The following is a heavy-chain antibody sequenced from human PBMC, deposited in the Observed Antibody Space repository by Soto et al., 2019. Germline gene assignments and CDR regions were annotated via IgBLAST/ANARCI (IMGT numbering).Heavy chain of an antibody. J-gene: IGHJ3*02. D-gene: IGHD3-22*01. CDR2: IYYSGST. CDR1: GGSISSSSYY. Sequence: SETLSLTCTVSGGSISSSSYYWGWIRQPPGKGLEWIGSIYYSGSTYYNTSLKSRVTISVDTSKNQFSLKLSSVTAADTAVYYCASIKITMIVVVYAFDIWGQGTMVTVSS. V-gene: IGHV4-39*01. CDR3: ASIKITMIVVVYAFDI.